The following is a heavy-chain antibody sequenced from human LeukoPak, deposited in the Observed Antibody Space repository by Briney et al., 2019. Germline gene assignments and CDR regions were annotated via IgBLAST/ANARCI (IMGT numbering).Heavy chain of an antibody. D-gene: IGHD6-19*01. CDR1: GGSISSNY. Sequence: SETLSLTCPVSGGSISSNYWSWIRQPPGKGLEWIWRIYTSGSTNYNPSLKSRVTMSVDTSKNQFSLKLRSVTAADTAVCSCARDHRGIAVAYNFDYWGQGTLVTVSS. CDR2: IYTSGST. V-gene: IGHV4-4*07. J-gene: IGHJ4*02. CDR3: ARDHRGIAVAYNFDY.